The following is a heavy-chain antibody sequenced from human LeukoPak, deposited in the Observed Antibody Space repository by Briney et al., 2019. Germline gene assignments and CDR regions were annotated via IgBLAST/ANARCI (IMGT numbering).Heavy chain of an antibody. J-gene: IGHJ4*02. D-gene: IGHD2-15*01. CDR1: GFTFSSYA. V-gene: IGHV3-23*01. Sequence: PGGSQRLSCAASGFTFSSYAMSWVRQAPGKGLEWVSAISDSGGSTYYADSVKGRSTISRDNSKNTLYLQMNSLRAEDTAVYYCAKLTLLGYCSGGSCYDRRVFDYWGQGTLVTVSS. CDR2: ISDSGGST. CDR3: AKLTLLGYCSGGSCYDRRVFDY.